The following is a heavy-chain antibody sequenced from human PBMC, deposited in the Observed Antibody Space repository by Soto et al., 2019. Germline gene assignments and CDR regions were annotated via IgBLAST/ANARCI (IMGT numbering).Heavy chain of an antibody. CDR2: ISSSSSYI. Sequence: GGSLRLSCAASGFTFSSYSMNWVRQAPGKGLEWVSSISSSSSYIYYADSVKGRFTISRDNAKNSLYLQMNSLRAEDTAVYYCASEKDYYYGMDVWGQGTTGTVSS. CDR1: GFTFSSYS. CDR3: ASEKDYYYGMDV. J-gene: IGHJ6*02. V-gene: IGHV3-21*01.